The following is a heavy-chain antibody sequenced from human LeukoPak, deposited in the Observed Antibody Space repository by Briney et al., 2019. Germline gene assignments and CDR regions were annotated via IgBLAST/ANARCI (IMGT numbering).Heavy chain of an antibody. D-gene: IGHD3-10*01. V-gene: IGHV1-18*01. Sequence: ASVKVSCKASGYTFTSYGISWVRQAPGQGLEWMGWISAYNGNTNYAQKLQGRVTMTTDTSTSTAYMELRSLRSDDTAVYYCAGESLWFGGLGVNSYYYYGMDVWGQGTTVTVSS. CDR1: GYTFTSYG. J-gene: IGHJ6*02. CDR2: ISAYNGNT. CDR3: AGESLWFGGLGVNSYYYYGMDV.